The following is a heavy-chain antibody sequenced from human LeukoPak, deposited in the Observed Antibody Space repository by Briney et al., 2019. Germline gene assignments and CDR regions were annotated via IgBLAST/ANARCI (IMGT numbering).Heavy chain of an antibody. V-gene: IGHV3-15*01. J-gene: IGHJ4*02. D-gene: IGHD3-22*01. CDR1: GFTFSNAW. Sequence: PGGSLRLSCAASGFTFSNAWMSWVRQAPGKGLEWVGRIKSKTDGGTTDYAAPVKGRFTISRDDSKNTLYLQMNSLKTKDTAVYYCTTDQRDDSSGYYHTYFDSWGQGTLVSVAS. CDR3: TTDQRDDSSGYYHTYFDS. CDR2: IKSKTDGGTT.